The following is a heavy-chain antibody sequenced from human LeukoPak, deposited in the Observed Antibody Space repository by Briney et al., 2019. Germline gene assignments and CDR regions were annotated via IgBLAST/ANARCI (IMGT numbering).Heavy chain of an antibody. J-gene: IGHJ4*02. CDR3: AKVETIFGVVIVPPRY. V-gene: IGHV3-23*01. Sequence: GSLRLSCAASGFTFSSYAMSWVRQAPGKGLEWVSAISGSGGSTYYADSVKGRFTISRDNSKNALYLQMNSLRAEDTAVYYCAKVETIFGVVIVPPRYWGQGTLVTVSS. D-gene: IGHD3-3*01. CDR2: ISGSGGST. CDR1: GFTFSSYA.